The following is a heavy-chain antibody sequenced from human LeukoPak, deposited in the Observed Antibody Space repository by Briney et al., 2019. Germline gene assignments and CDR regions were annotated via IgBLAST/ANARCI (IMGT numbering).Heavy chain of an antibody. Sequence: SETLSLTCTVSGGSISSYYWSWIRQPAGKGLEWIGRIYTSGSTNYNASLKSRVSMSVDTSKNQLSLKLSSVTAADTAVFYCARENSGSYGEFDYWGQGTLVTVSS. J-gene: IGHJ4*02. V-gene: IGHV4-4*07. CDR2: IYTSGST. D-gene: IGHD1-26*01. CDR3: ARENSGSYGEFDY. CDR1: GGSISSYY.